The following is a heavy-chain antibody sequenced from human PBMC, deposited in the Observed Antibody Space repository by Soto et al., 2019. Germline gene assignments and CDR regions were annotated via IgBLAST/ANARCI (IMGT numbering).Heavy chain of an antibody. CDR2: IIPIFGTA. CDR3: ARHGTYYYGSGSYSYYYGMDV. V-gene: IGHV1-69*01. J-gene: IGHJ6*02. Sequence: QVQLVQSGAEVKKPGSSVKVSCKASGGTFSSYAISWVRQAPGQGLEWMGGIIPIFGTANYAQKFKGRVTITADESKSTAYMELSSLRSEDTAVYYCARHGTYYYGSGSYSYYYGMDVWGQGTTVTVSS. CDR1: GGTFSSYA. D-gene: IGHD3-10*01.